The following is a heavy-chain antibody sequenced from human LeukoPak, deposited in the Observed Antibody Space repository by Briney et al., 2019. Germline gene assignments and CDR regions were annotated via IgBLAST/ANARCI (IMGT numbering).Heavy chain of an antibody. CDR1: GFTFSSYA. J-gene: IGHJ4*02. Sequence: GGSLRLSCAASGFTFSSYAMSWVRQAPGKGLEWVSSISGSGGSTYYADSVKGRFTISRDNAKNSLYLQMNSLRAEDTAVYYCASSPAGLSLEPPDYWGQETLVTVSS. CDR2: ISGSGGST. D-gene: IGHD1-1*01. CDR3: ASSPAGLSLEPPDY. V-gene: IGHV3-23*01.